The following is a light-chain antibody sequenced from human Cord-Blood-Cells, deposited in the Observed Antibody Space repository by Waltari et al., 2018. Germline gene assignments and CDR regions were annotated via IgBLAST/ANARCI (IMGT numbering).Light chain of an antibody. Sequence: QSALTQPASVSGSPGQSITISCTGTSSDVGSYNLVSWYQQHPGKAPKLMIYEGSKRPSGVSKRFSGSKSCNTASLTISGLQAEDEADYYCCSYAGSVVFGGGTKLTVL. CDR2: EGS. CDR3: CSYAGSVV. V-gene: IGLV2-23*01. J-gene: IGLJ2*01. CDR1: SSDVGSYNL.